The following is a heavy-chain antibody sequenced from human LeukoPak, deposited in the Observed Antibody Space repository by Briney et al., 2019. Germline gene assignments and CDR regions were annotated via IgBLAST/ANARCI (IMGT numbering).Heavy chain of an antibody. J-gene: IGHJ4*02. Sequence: ASVKVSCKASGGTFSSYAISWVRQAPGQGLEWMGGIIPIFGTANYAQKFQGRVTITADESTSTAYMELSSLRSEDTAVYYCARDFWSGYSFDYWGQGTLVTVSS. CDR1: GGTFSSYA. D-gene: IGHD3-3*01. CDR3: ARDFWSGYSFDY. CDR2: IIPIFGTA. V-gene: IGHV1-69*13.